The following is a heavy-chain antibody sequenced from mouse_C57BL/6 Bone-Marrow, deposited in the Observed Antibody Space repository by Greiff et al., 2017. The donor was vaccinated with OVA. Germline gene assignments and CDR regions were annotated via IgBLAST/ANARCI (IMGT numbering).Heavy chain of an antibody. Sequence: EVQLQQSGAELVRPGASVKLSCTASGFNIKDDYMHWVKQRPEQGLEWIGWIDPENGDTEYASKFQGKATITADTSSNTAYLQLSSLTSEDTAVYYCTTITTVVADYWGQGTTLTVSS. D-gene: IGHD1-1*01. J-gene: IGHJ2*01. CDR3: TTITTVVADY. V-gene: IGHV14-4*01. CDR2: IDPENGDT. CDR1: GFNIKDDY.